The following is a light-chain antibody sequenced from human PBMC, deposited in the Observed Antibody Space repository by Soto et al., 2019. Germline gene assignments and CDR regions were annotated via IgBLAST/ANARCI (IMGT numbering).Light chain of an antibody. J-gene: IGKJ1*01. CDR2: KAS. CDR3: QHYNSYSEA. Sequence: EIKITLSPSSLSATVGDRVTITCRARHSISSWLAWYQQKPGKAPKLLIYKASTLKSGVPSRFSGSGSGTEFTLTISSLQPDDFATYYCQHYNSYSEAFGQGTKVDNK. CDR1: HSISSW. V-gene: IGKV1-5*03.